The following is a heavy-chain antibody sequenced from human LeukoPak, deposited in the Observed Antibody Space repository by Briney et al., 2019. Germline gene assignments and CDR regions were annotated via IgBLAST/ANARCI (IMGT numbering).Heavy chain of an antibody. CDR1: GGSISSSSYY. CDR2: IYYSGST. D-gene: IGHD3-10*01. J-gene: IGHJ4*02. V-gene: IGHV4-39*07. Sequence: SETLSLTCTVSGGSISSSSYYWGWIRQPPGKGLEWIGSIYYSGSTYYNPSLKSRVTVSVDTSKNQFSLKLSSVTAADTAVYYCARRPYYYGSGSYPGIDYWGQGTLVTVSS. CDR3: ARRPYYYGSGSYPGIDY.